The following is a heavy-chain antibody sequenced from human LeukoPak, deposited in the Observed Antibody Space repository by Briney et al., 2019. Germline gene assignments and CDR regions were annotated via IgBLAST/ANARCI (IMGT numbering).Heavy chain of an antibody. D-gene: IGHD6-6*01. Sequence: GSLRLSCAASGFTFSSYAMHWVRQAPGKGLEWVAVISYDGSNKYYADSVKGRFTISRDNSKNTLYLQMNSLRAEDTAVYYCARDARLAARPDYYGMDVWGQGTTVTVSS. V-gene: IGHV3-30-3*01. CDR3: ARDARLAARPDYYGMDV. J-gene: IGHJ6*02. CDR1: GFTFSSYA. CDR2: ISYDGSNK.